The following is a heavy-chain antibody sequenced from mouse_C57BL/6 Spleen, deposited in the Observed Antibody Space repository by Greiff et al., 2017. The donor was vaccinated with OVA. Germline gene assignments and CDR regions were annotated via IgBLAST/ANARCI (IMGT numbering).Heavy chain of an antibody. CDR3: ASPLRYFDV. V-gene: IGHV1-50*01. D-gene: IGHD1-3*01. CDR2: IDPSDSYT. J-gene: IGHJ1*03. CDR1: GYTFTSYW. Sequence: VQLQQPGAELVKPGASVKLSCKASGYTFTSYWMQWVKQRPGQGLEWIGEIDPSDSYTNYTQKFKGKATLTVDTSSGTAYMQLSSLTSEDSAVYYCASPLRYFDVWGTGTTVTVSS.